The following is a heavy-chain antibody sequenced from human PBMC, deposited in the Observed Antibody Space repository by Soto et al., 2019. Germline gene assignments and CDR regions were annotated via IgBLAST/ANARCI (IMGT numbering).Heavy chain of an antibody. CDR3: ADFRGAYYSSSSMDG. CDR2: ISGSGRST. J-gene: IGHJ6*03. D-gene: IGHD3-16*01. CDR1: GFTFGSYA. V-gene: IGHV3-23*01. Sequence: EVQLLESGGGLVQPGGSLRLSCAASGFTFGSYAMNWLRQAPGRGLECVSVISGSGRSTYYADSVKGRFTVSRDNSKNPLYLQMISLRAADTALYYCADFRGAYYSSSSMDGWGKGTTVTVSS.